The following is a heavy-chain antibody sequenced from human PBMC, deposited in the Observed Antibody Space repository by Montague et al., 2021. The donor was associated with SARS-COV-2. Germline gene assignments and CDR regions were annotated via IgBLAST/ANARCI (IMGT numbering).Heavy chain of an antibody. CDR1: GFTFRSYW. D-gene: IGHD6-13*01. J-gene: IGHJ4*02. Sequence: SLRLSCAASGFTFRSYWMHWVRQAPGKGLVWVSRINNYGSSTSYADSVKGRFTISRDNAKNTLYLQMNSLRVEDTAVYYCARDSSSWGGALDYWGQGTLVTVSS. CDR2: INNYGSST. CDR3: ARDSSSWGGALDY. V-gene: IGHV3-74*01.